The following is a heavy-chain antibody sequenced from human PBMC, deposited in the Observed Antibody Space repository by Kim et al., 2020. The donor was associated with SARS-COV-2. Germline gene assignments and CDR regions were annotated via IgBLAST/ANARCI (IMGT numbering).Heavy chain of an antibody. CDR1: GFPFSSSA. V-gene: IGHV3-23*01. CDR3: AKQLGYCSGGTCYFDS. D-gene: IGHD2-15*01. J-gene: IGHJ4*02. Sequence: GESLRLSCAASGFPFSSSAMSWVRQAPGKGLERVSGIVGSGGSTYYAGSVKGRFTVSRDNSRNTLYLQMNSLRAEDAAVYYCAKQLGYCSGGTCYFDSWGQGTLVTVSS. CDR2: IVGSGGST.